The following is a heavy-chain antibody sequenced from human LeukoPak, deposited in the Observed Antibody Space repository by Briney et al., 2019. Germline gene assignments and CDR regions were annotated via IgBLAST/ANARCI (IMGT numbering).Heavy chain of an antibody. V-gene: IGHV4-30-2*01. CDR3: ASRTPSQYYDGSAYRDS. J-gene: IGHJ4*02. Sequence: SQTLSLTCAVSGGSISSGGYSWSWIRQPSGKGLEWIGNIYDSGGTYYNPSLKSRVTISVDRSKNQFSLKLNSVTAADTAVYFCASRTPSQYYDGSAYRDSWGPGTLVTVSS. CDR2: IYDSGGT. CDR1: GGSISSGGYS. D-gene: IGHD3-22*01.